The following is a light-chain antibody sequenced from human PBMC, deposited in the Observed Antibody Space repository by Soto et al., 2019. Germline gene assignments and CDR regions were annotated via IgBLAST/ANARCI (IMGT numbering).Light chain of an antibody. V-gene: IGKV3-20*01. CDR2: GAS. CDR1: QSVSSK. Sequence: EIVMTQSPATLSVSPGERATLSCRASQSVSSKLAWYQQKPGQAPWLLISGASSRATGIPERFSGSGSGTDFTLTISRLEPDDFAVYYCEYYGNAPLTFGGGTKVDIK. CDR3: EYYGNAPLT. J-gene: IGKJ4*01.